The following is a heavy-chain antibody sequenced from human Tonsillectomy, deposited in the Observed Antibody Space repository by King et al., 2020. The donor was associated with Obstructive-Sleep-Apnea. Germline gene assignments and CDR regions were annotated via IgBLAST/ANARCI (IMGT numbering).Heavy chain of an antibody. CDR2: LGTVGAT. CDR3: ARDRVIYYDS. D-gene: IGHD2-21*01. Sequence: VQLVESGGGLVQPGGSLRLSCAASGFTFSSYDMHWVRPATGKGLEWGSALGTVGATYYPGSVKGRFTITRASAKNSLYLQMNSLTAGDTAVYYCARDRVIYYDSWGQGTLVTVSS. V-gene: IGHV3-13*01. CDR1: GFTFSSYD. J-gene: IGHJ4*02.